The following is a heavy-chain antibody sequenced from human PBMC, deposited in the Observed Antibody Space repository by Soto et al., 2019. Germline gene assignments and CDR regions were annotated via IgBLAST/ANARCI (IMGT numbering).Heavy chain of an antibody. J-gene: IGHJ5*02. Sequence: SETLSLTCAVYGVSFNDYYWSWVRQPPGKGLGWIGEINHSGSTNYSPSLKSRATISVGTSKNQFSLKLRSMTAADTAVYYCAGFFGYRYGRVDPWGQGTQVTVSS. D-gene: IGHD5-18*01. CDR1: GVSFNDYY. CDR3: AGFFGYRYGRVDP. CDR2: INHSGST. V-gene: IGHV4-34*01.